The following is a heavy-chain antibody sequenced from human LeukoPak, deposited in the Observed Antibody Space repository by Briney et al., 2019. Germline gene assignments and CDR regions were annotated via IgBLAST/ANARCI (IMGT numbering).Heavy chain of an antibody. CDR1: GFIFRSLS. V-gene: IGHV3-21*01. J-gene: IGHJ3*02. CDR3: ARSDNYDAFDI. Sequence: GGSLRLSCAASGFIFRSLSMNWVRQAPGKGLEWVSSISSSSSYIYYADSVKGRFTISRENAKNSLYLQMNSLRAEDTAVYYCARSDNYDAFDIWGQGTMVTVSS. CDR2: ISSSSSYI. D-gene: IGHD1-1*01.